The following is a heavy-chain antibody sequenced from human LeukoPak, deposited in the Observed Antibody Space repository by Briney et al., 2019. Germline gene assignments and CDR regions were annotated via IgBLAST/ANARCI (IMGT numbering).Heavy chain of an antibody. CDR1: GFTFSDFH. CDR3: ACPYRSRFDY. V-gene: IGHV3-11*01. D-gene: IGHD6-13*01. Sequence: GGSLRLSCVVSGFTFSDFHMSWLRQAPGKGLEWISYITNSGSDIEYADSVKGRFTISWDNAKKSLYLEMNTLRAEDTAIYYCACPYRSRFDYWGQGTLVTVSS. J-gene: IGHJ4*02. CDR2: ITNSGSDI.